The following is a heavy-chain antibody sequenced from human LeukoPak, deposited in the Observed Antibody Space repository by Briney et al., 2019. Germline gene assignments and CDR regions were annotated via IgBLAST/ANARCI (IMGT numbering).Heavy chain of an antibody. CDR2: ISSSSSTI. Sequence: GGSLRLSCAASGFTFSSYNMNWVRQAPGKGLEWVSYISSSSSTIYYADSVKGRFTISRDNAKNSLYLQMNSLRAEDTALYHCARVLSGSEYSSSARNWYYYYMDVWGKGTTVTVSS. CDR3: ARVLSGSEYSSSARNWYYYYMDV. CDR1: GFTFSSYN. V-gene: IGHV3-48*01. J-gene: IGHJ6*03. D-gene: IGHD6-6*01.